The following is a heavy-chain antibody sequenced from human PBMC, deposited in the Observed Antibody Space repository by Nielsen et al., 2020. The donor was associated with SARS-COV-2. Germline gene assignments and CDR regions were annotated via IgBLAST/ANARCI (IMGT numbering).Heavy chain of an antibody. J-gene: IGHJ5*02. CDR2: IFYSGST. Sequence: SETLSLTCTVSGGPISTYFWGWVRQPPGKGLEWIASIFYSGSTYYNPSLKSRVTISQDTPKNQFSLKLSSVTAADTAVYYCARNAAVFLDWFDPWGQGTLVTVSS. CDR1: GGPISTYF. CDR3: ARNAAVFLDWFDP. D-gene: IGHD6-13*01. V-gene: IGHV4-39*07.